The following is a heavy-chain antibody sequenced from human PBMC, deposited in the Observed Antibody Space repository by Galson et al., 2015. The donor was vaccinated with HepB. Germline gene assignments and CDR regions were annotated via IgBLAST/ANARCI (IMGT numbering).Heavy chain of an antibody. D-gene: IGHD5-18*01. J-gene: IGHJ4*02. V-gene: IGHV3-30*04. Sequence: SVRLSCTASGFPFSSYAMHWVRQAPGEGLEWVAVISYDGSNKYYADSVKGRFTISRDNSKNTLYLQMNSLRAEDTVVYYCERGGSWIQLWSPFDYWGQGTLVTVSS. CDR1: GFPFSSYA. CDR3: ERGGSWIQLWSPFDY. CDR2: ISYDGSNK.